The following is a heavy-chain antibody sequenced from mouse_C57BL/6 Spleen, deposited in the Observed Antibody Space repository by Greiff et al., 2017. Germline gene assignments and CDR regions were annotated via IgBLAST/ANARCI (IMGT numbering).Heavy chain of an antibody. CDR3: ARTAMSKGDAWFAY. CDR2: IWTGGGT. Sequence: VKLVESGPGLVAPSQSLSITCTVSGFSLTSYAISWVRQPPGKGLEWLGVIWTGGGTNYNSALKSRLSISKDNSKSQVFLKMNSLQTDDTARYYCARTAMSKGDAWFAYWGQGTLVTVSA. CDR1: GFSLTSYA. D-gene: IGHD2-3*01. J-gene: IGHJ3*01. V-gene: IGHV2-9-1*01.